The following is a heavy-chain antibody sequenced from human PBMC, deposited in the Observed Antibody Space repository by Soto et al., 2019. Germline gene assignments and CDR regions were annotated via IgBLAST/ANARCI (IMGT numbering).Heavy chain of an antibody. CDR2: IGSSVPNT. CDR1: GFTFNSYA. Sequence: EVQLLESGGGLVQPGGSLRLSCAASGFTFNSYAMTWVRQAPGKGPEWVSSIGSSVPNTYYADSVKGRFTISRDNSKNTLYLQMNSLRAEDTAVYYCAQERGAYRWAPYSYHMDVWGQGTTVTVSS. J-gene: IGHJ6*02. V-gene: IGHV3-23*01. CDR3: AQERGAYRWAPYSYHMDV. D-gene: IGHD4-17*01.